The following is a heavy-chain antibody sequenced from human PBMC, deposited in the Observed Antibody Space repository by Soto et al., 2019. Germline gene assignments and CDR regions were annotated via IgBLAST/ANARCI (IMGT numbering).Heavy chain of an antibody. CDR3: GYSGYDPFQGAYNWNPGNWFDP. CDR1: RGTFSSYA. D-gene: IGHD5-12*01. Sequence: SVKVSSKSSRGTFSSYAIIRVRQAPGQGLEWMGGIIPIFGTANYAQKFQGRVTITADESTSTAYMELSSLRSEDTAVYYCGYSGYDPFQGAYNWNPGNWFDPWGQGTLVTGSS. J-gene: IGHJ5*02. CDR2: IIPIFGTA. V-gene: IGHV1-69*13.